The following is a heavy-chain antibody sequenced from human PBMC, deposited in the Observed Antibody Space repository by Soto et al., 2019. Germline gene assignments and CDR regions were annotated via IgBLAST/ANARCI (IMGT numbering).Heavy chain of an antibody. V-gene: IGHV4-34*01. CDR2: INHSGST. CDR1: GGSFSGYY. CDR3: ARQSDYGDYGLVGMDV. D-gene: IGHD4-17*01. J-gene: IGHJ6*02. Sequence: SETLSLSCAVYGGSFSGYYWSWIRQPPGKGLEWIGEINHSGSTNYNPSLKSRVTISVDTSKNQFSLKLSSVTAADTAVYYCARQSDYGDYGLVGMDVWGQGTTVPVSS.